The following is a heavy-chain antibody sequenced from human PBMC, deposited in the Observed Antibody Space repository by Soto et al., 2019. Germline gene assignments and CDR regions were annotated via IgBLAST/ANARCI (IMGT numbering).Heavy chain of an antibody. CDR3: AKNLLVTTPDGFDI. CDR2: INTYNGDT. D-gene: IGHD1-1*01. V-gene: IGHV1-2*02. Sequence: GASVKVSCKASGYTFTGYFMHWVRQAPGQGLEWMGWINTYNGDTNFAQKFQGRITMTRDTSITTVYMEMSRLRSDDTAMYYCAKNLLVTTPDGFDIWGQGTMVTVSS. CDR1: GYTFTGYF. J-gene: IGHJ3*02.